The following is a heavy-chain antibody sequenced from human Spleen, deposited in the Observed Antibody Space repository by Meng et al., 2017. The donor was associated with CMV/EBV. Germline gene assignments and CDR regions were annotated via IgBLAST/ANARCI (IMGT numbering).Heavy chain of an antibody. CDR2: INHSGST. V-gene: IGHV4-34*01. CDR3: ASNLMTTMVINY. D-gene: IGHD4-23*01. CDR1: GGSFSGYY. J-gene: IGHJ4*02. Sequence: QVPLQRWGAGLLKPSGTLALTGAVYGGSFSGYYWSWIRQPPGKGLEWIGEINHSGSTNYNPSLKSRVTISVDTSKNQSSLKLSSVTAADTAVYYCASNLMTTMVINYWGQGTLVTVSS.